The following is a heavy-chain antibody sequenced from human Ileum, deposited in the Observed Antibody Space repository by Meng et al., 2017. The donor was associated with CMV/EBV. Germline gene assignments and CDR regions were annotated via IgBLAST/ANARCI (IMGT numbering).Heavy chain of an antibody. CDR3: VKDPRDASITATTFRWFDP. Sequence: GGSLRLSCAASGFTFSNYAMGWIRQSSGKGLEWISAITGDGSTSYHADSLTGRFTISRDNSKETLFLQMIGLRDEDTAVYYCVKDPRDASITATTFRWFDPWGQGTQVTVSS. CDR2: ITGDGSTS. D-gene: IGHD1-14*01. J-gene: IGHJ5*02. CDR1: GFTFSNYA. V-gene: IGHV3-23*01.